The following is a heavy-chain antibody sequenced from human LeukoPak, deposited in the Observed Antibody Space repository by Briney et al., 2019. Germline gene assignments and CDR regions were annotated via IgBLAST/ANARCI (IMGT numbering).Heavy chain of an antibody. V-gene: IGHV4-59*01. CDR2: IYYSGST. D-gene: IGHD3-3*01. CDR3: ARRHYDFWSGYYTPDNWFDP. Sequence: SETLSLTCTASGGSISSYYWSWIRQPPGKGLEWIGYIYYSGSTNYNPSLKSRVSISVDTSKNQFSLKLSSVTAADTAVYYCARRHYDFWSGYYTPDNWFDPWGQGTLVTVSS. CDR1: GGSISSYY. J-gene: IGHJ5*02.